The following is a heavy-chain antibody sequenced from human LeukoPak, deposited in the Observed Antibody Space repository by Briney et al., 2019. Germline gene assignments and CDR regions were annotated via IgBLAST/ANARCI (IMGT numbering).Heavy chain of an antibody. Sequence: GGSLRLSCAASGLIVSNSYMTWLRQAPGKGLERVSITYSGGTTYYADSVKGRFTISRDNSKNTLNLQMDSLRAEDTAVYYCARAVGYNYGYMSWGQGTLVTVSS. CDR1: GLIVSNSY. D-gene: IGHD5-18*01. J-gene: IGHJ5*02. V-gene: IGHV3-53*01. CDR3: ARAVGYNYGYMS. CDR2: TYSGGTT.